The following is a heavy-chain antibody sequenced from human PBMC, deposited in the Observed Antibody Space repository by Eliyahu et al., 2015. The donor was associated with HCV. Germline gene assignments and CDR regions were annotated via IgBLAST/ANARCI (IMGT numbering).Heavy chain of an antibody. J-gene: IGHJ6*03. CDR2: IDPSDSYS. D-gene: IGHD3-16*01. Sequence: EVQLVQSGAEVKKPGESLRLSCRASGYDFATHWITWVRQTPDKGLELMGEIDPSDSYSSYFPSFQGHVTFSVDRSTNTAFLQWNSLKASDTAIYYCARLIQAYKYAFYYSYMDVWGNGTAVTVSS. CDR3: ARLIQAYKYAFYYSYMDV. V-gene: IGHV5-10-1*03. CDR1: GYDFATHW.